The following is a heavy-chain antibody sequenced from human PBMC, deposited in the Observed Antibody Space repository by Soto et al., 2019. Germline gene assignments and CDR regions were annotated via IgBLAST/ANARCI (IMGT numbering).Heavy chain of an antibody. J-gene: IGHJ5*02. D-gene: IGHD1-20*01. CDR1: GGSISSGGYY. CDR3: ARAASITGNPGWFDP. CDR2: IYYSGST. V-gene: IGHV4-31*03. Sequence: SETLSLTCTVSGGSISSGGYYWSWIRQHPGKGLEWIGYIYYSGSTYYNPSLKSRVTISVDTSKNQFSLKLSSVTAADTAVYYCARAASITGNPGWFDPWGQGTLVTVSS.